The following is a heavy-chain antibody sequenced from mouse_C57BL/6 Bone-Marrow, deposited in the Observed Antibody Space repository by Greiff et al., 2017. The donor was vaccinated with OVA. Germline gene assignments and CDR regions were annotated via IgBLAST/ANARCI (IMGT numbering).Heavy chain of an antibody. CDR3: ARTDRLRDYFDY. CDR1: GYTFTDYD. V-gene: IGHV1-76*01. Sequence: QVQLQQSGAELVRPGASVKLSCKASGYTFTDYDISWVQQRPGQGLEWIARIYPGSGNIYYNEKFKGQATLPAEKSSSTAYMQLSSLTSEDSAVYFCARTDRLRDYFDYWGQGTTLTVSS. D-gene: IGHD3-3*01. CDR2: IYPGSGNI. J-gene: IGHJ2*01.